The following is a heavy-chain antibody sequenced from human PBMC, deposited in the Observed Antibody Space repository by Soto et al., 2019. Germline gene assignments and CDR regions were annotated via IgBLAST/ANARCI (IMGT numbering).Heavy chain of an antibody. CDR1: GLTFRSYA. CDR2: ISGSGKNT. J-gene: IGHJ4*02. D-gene: IGHD1-26*01. V-gene: IGHV3-23*01. CDR3: AKDPSFSGFYYFDY. Sequence: PGGSLILSCAASGLTFRSYAMNWVRQGPGKGLEWVSSISGSGKNTYYADSVKGRFTISRDNSNNTLYLQMNSLRAEDTAVYYCAKDPSFSGFYYFDYWGQGTLVTVSS.